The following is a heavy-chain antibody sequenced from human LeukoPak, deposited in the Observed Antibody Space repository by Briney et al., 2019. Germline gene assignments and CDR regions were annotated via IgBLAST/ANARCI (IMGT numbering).Heavy chain of an antibody. Sequence: PGGSLRLSCAASGFTFSTYAITWVRQGPGKGLEWVSATRPDGDRTYYANSVRGRFTISRDNSKDTVYLQINGLRVEDTAVYYCAREQSGTRGWYTVDYWGQGTLVTVSS. CDR2: TRPDGDRT. D-gene: IGHD6-19*01. J-gene: IGHJ4*02. CDR3: AREQSGTRGWYTVDY. CDR1: GFTFSTYA. V-gene: IGHV3-23*01.